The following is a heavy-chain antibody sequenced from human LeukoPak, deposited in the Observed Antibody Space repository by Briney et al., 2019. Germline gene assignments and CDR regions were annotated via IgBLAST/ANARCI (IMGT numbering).Heavy chain of an antibody. D-gene: IGHD6-13*01. CDR1: GFTFSSYS. J-gene: IGHJ3*02. V-gene: IGHV3-21*01. CDR3: ASERGYTSSRFHGLDAFDI. Sequence: GGSLRLSCAASGFTFSSYSMNWVRQAPGKGLEWVSSISSSSSYISYADSVKGRFTISRDNAKNSLYLQRNSLRAEAARVYYWASERGYTSSRFHGLDAFDIWGQGTMVTVSS. CDR2: ISSSSSYI.